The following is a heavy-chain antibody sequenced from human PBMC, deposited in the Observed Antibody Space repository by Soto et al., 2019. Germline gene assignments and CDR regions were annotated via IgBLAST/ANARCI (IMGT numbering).Heavy chain of an antibody. CDR2: ISDSGST. V-gene: IGHV4-31*03. D-gene: IGHD3-22*01. CDR3: ARRDRSGYSYWLDT. J-gene: IGHJ5*02. CDR1: GGSISDGYY. Sequence: QVQLQESGPGLVKPSQTLSLTCTVSGGSISDGYYWSWIRQHPGKDLEWIGSISDSGSTSYNPSLKSRLTISVDTSKNQFSLNLSSVTAADTAVYYCARRDRSGYSYWLDTWGQGTLVTVSS.